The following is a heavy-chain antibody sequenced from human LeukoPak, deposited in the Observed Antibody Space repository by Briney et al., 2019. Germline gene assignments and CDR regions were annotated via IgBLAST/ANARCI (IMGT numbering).Heavy chain of an antibody. CDR1: GDNFITYW. Sequence: GESLKISCKGSGDNFITYWVVWVRQMPGKGLEWMGIVYLGDSSTKYNPSFQGQVTMSADKSTSTAYLQWSSLKASDTAIYYCARLRGRRETCFDPWGQGTLVTVSS. CDR2: VYLGDSST. V-gene: IGHV5-51*01. D-gene: IGHD1-26*01. J-gene: IGHJ5*02. CDR3: ARLRGRRETCFDP.